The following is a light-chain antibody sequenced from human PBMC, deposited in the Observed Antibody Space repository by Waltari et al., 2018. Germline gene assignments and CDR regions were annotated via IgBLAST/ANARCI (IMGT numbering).Light chain of an antibody. V-gene: IGLV3-19*01. CDR1: SLRSYY. J-gene: IGLJ3*02. CDR2: GKN. Sequence: SSELTQDPVVSVALGQTVTITCQGDSLRSYYASWYQQKAGQAPVLGMFGKNNRPSGIPDRFSGSSSGNTASLTITGAQAEDESDYYCNSRDSSGNLRLFGGGTKLTVL. CDR3: NSRDSSGNLRL.